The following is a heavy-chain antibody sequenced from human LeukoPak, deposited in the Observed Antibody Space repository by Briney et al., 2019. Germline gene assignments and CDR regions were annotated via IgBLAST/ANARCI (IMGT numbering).Heavy chain of an antibody. CDR2: IYSGGST. Sequence: PGGSLRLSCAASGFTFSSYAMSWVRQAPGKGLEWVSVIYSGGSTYYADSVKGRFTISRDNSKNTLYLQMNSLRAEDTAVYYCARVLYDFWSGYFFDYWGQGTLVTVSS. CDR1: GFTFSSYA. J-gene: IGHJ4*02. CDR3: ARVLYDFWSGYFFDY. D-gene: IGHD3-3*01. V-gene: IGHV3-66*02.